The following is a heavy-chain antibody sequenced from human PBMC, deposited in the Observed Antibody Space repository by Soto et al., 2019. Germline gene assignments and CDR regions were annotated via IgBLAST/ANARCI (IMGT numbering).Heavy chain of an antibody. CDR1: GFTFSSHG. CDR2: IWYDGSNK. J-gene: IGHJ4*02. Sequence: QVQLVESGGGVVQPGRSLRVSCAASGFTFSSHGMHWVRQAPGKGLEGVAVIWYDGSNKYYGESVKGRFIISKDNSKNTVELQMNRLRAEDTAIYCCARWGTDKVLDYWGQGTLVTVSS. V-gene: IGHV3-33*01. CDR3: ARWGTDKVLDY. D-gene: IGHD3-16*01.